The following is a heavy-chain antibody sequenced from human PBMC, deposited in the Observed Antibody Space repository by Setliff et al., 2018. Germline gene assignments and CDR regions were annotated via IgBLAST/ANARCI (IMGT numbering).Heavy chain of an antibody. CDR2: IYYSGST. CDR1: GGSISSHY. J-gene: IGHJ4*02. CDR3: AKGGGRYHSAS. V-gene: IGHV4-59*11. Sequence: LSLTCTVSGGSISSHYWSWIRQPPGKGLEWIGYIYYSGSTNYNPSLKSRVTISLDTSKNQFSLRLSSVTAADTAVYYCAKGGGRYHSASWGQGTLVTVSS. D-gene: IGHD1-26*01.